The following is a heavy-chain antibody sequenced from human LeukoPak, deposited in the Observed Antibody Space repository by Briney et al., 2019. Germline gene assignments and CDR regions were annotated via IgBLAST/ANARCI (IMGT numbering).Heavy chain of an antibody. J-gene: IGHJ4*02. Sequence: SETLSLTCTVSGGSISGGSYYWGWIRQPPGKGLEWIGYIYYSGSTNYNPSPKSRVTISVDTSKNQFSLKLSSVTAADTAVYYCARSYSSGWGIDYWGQGTLVTVSS. CDR2: IYYSGST. V-gene: IGHV4-61*01. CDR1: GGSISGGSYY. D-gene: IGHD6-19*01. CDR3: ARSYSSGWGIDY.